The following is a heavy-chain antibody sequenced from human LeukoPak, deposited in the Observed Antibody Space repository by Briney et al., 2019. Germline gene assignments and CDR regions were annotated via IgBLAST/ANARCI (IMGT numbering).Heavy chain of an antibody. CDR2: LYYSGST. D-gene: IGHD3-22*01. V-gene: IGHV4-59*01. Sequence: PSETLSLTCTVSGGSISSYYWSWIRQPPGKGLEWIGYLYYSGSTNYNPSLKSRVTISVDTAKNQFSLNLSSVTAAVTAVYYCARAGSGYSFDCWGQGTLVTASS. CDR3: ARAGSGYSFDC. CDR1: GGSISSYY. J-gene: IGHJ4*02.